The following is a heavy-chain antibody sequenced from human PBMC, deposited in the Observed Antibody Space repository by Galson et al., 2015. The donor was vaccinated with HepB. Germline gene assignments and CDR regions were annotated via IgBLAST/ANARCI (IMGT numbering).Heavy chain of an antibody. CDR2: IGSKANSYAT. D-gene: IGHD6-13*01. Sequence: SLRLSCAASGFTFSGSAMHWVRQASGRGLEWVGRIGSKANSYATACAASVKGRFTISRDDSKNTAYMQMNSLKTEDTAVYYCTRLGDLSGYSSLWGQGTLVTVSS. CDR1: GFTFSGSA. J-gene: IGHJ4*02. V-gene: IGHV3-73*01. CDR3: TRLGDLSGYSSL.